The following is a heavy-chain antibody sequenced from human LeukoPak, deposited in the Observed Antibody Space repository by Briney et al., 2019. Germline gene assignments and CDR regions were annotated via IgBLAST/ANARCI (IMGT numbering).Heavy chain of an antibody. CDR2: IYHSGST. V-gene: IGHV4-4*02. CDR1: GGSISSSNW. D-gene: IGHD2-2*01. Sequence: PSGTLSLNCAVSGGSISSSNWWRWVRQPPGKGLEWIGEIYHSGSTNYNPSLKSRVTISVDKSKNQFSLKLSSVTAADTAVYYCARDWCSSTSCYSCDPWGQGTLVTVSS. J-gene: IGHJ5*02. CDR3: ARDWCSSTSCYSCDP.